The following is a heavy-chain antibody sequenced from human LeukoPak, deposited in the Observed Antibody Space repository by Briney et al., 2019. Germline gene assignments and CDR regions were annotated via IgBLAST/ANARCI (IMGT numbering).Heavy chain of an antibody. CDR1: GGTFSSYA. J-gene: IGHJ6*02. V-gene: IGHV1-69*04. Sequence: AASVTVSCKASGGTFSSYAISWVRQAPGQGLEWMGRIIPILGIANYAQKFQGRVTITADKSTSTAYMELSSLRSEDTAVYYCARAGSDYYYGMDVWGQGTTVTVSS. CDR2: IIPILGIA. CDR3: ARAGSDYYYGMDV.